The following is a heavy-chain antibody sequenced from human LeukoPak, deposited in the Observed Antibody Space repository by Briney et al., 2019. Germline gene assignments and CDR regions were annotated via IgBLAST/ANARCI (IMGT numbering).Heavy chain of an antibody. CDR1: GFTVSSNY. CDR3: ARDSVGATNYFDY. V-gene: IGHV3-21*01. CDR2: ISSSSSYI. D-gene: IGHD1-26*01. Sequence: KTGGSLRLSCAASGFTVSSNYMSWVRQAPGKGLEWVSSISSSSSYIYYADSVKGRFTVSRDNAKNSLYLQMNSLRAEDTAVYYCARDSVGATNYFDYWGQGTLVTVSS. J-gene: IGHJ4*02.